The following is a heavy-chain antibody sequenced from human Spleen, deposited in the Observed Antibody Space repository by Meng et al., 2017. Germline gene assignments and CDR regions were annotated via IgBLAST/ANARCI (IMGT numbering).Heavy chain of an antibody. CDR1: GGSFSGYY. J-gene: IGHJ2*01. D-gene: IGHD3-22*01. Sequence: QGQLQQWGAGLFKPSETLSLTCAVYGGSFSGYYWGWIRQPPGKGLEWIGEINHSGSTNYNPSLKSRVTISVDTSKNQFSLKLSSVTAADTAVYYCVFDSSGDWYFDLWGRGTLVTVSS. CDR2: INHSGST. V-gene: IGHV4-34*01. CDR3: VFDSSGDWYFDL.